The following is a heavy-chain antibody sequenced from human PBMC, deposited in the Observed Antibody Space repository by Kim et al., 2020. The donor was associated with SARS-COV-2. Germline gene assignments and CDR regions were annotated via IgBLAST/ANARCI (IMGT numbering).Heavy chain of an antibody. D-gene: IGHD5-18*01. CDR1: GGTFSSYA. CDR2: IIPIFGTA. V-gene: IGHV1-69*13. Sequence: SVKVSCKASGGTFSSYAISWVRQAPGQGLEWMGGIIPIFGTANYAQKFQGRVTITADESTSTAYMELSSLRSEDTAVYYCATPLKDTAMVNQDYYYYGMDVWGQGTTVTVSS. J-gene: IGHJ6*02. CDR3: ATPLKDTAMVNQDYYYYGMDV.